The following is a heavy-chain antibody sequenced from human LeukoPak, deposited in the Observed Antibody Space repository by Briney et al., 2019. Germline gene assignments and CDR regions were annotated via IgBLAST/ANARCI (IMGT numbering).Heavy chain of an antibody. CDR2: MSVDENKK. D-gene: IGHD3-22*01. J-gene: IGHJ4*02. V-gene: IGHV3-30*18. Sequence: GGSLRLSCGASGFNFSTYAMHWVRQSPGKGLGWVALMSVDENKKHYSDSVKGRFTVSRDNSKNTLFLQMNSLRVEDTALYYCTKSSGFGGLFDSWGQGTLVTVSS. CDR3: TKSSGFGGLFDS. CDR1: GFNFSTYA.